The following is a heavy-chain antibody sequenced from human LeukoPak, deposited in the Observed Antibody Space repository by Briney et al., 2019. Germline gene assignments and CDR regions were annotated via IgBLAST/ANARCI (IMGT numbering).Heavy chain of an antibody. Sequence: TSETLSLTCTVSGGSISTYYWSWIRQPVGKGLEWIGHIKTSGSTHYNPSLRSRITMSVDTSKNQFSLKLSSVTAADTAVYYCARRIPHQEYSSSWYFDPWGQGTLVTVSS. CDR1: GGSISTYY. CDR3: ARRIPHQEYSSSWYFDP. CDR2: IKTSGST. J-gene: IGHJ5*02. D-gene: IGHD6-13*01. V-gene: IGHV4-4*07.